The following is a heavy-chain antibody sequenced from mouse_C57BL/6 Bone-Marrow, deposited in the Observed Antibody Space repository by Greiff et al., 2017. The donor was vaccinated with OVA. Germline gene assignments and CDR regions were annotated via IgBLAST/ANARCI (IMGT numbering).Heavy chain of an antibody. J-gene: IGHJ4*01. D-gene: IGHD1-1*01. CDR3: ARSGGHYYYGSTYYAMDY. Sequence: VQLQQPGAELVMPGASVKLSCKASGYTFTSYWMHWVKQRPGQGLEWIGEIDPSDSYTNYNQKFKGKSTLTVDKSSSTAYMQLSSLTSEDSAVYYCARSGGHYYYGSTYYAMDYWGQGTSVTVSS. CDR2: IDPSDSYT. CDR1: GYTFTSYW. V-gene: IGHV1-69*01.